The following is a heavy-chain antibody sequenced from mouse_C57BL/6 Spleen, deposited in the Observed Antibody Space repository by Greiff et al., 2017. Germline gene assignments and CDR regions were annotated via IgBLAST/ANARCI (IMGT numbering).Heavy chain of an antibody. V-gene: IGHV1-22*01. Sequence: EVKLMESGPELVKPGASVKMSCKASGYTFTDYNMHWVKQSHGKSLEWIGYINPNNGGTSYNQKFKGKATLTVNKSSSTAYMELRSLTSEDSAVYYCARGYYYGSGYWGQGTTLTVSS. D-gene: IGHD1-1*01. J-gene: IGHJ2*01. CDR2: INPNNGGT. CDR3: ARGYYYGSGY. CDR1: GYTFTDYN.